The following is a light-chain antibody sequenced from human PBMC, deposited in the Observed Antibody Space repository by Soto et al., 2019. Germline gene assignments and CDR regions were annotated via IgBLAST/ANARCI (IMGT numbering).Light chain of an antibody. CDR3: SSYTSVSSPLYV. Sequence: QSVLTQPASVSGSPGQSITISCTGTSSDVGGYNYVSWYQQHPGKAPKLMIYDVSYRPSGVSNRFSGSKSGNTASPTISGLQAEDEADYYCSSYTSVSSPLYVFGTGTKVTVL. CDR1: SSDVGGYNY. V-gene: IGLV2-14*03. CDR2: DVS. J-gene: IGLJ1*01.